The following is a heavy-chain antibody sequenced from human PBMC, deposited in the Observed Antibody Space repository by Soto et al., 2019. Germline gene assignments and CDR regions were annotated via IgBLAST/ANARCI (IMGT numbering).Heavy chain of an antibody. CDR3: ARVFGVSSRPRGYYYYYMDV. CDR1: GFTFSSFH. J-gene: IGHJ6*03. Sequence: RSLRLSCAASGFTFSSFHMNWVRQAPGEGLEWVSSISRNGNYIYYADSVKGRFNISRDNAANSLLLQMHSLRAEETAVYYCARVFGVSSRPRGYYYYYMDVWGKGTTVTVSS. CDR2: ISRNGNYI. D-gene: IGHD3-3*01. V-gene: IGHV3-21*01.